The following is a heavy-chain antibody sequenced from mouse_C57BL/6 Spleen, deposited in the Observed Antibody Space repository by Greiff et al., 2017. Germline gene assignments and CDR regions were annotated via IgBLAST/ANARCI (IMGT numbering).Heavy chain of an antibody. CDR3: ARDSNFDY. D-gene: IGHD1-1*01. V-gene: IGHV5-4*01. CDR1: GFTFSSYA. Sequence: EVQGVESGGGLVKPGGSLKLSCAASGFTFSSYAMSWVRQTPEKRLEWVATISDGGSYTYYPDNVKGRFTISRDNAKNNLYLQMSNLKSEDTAMYYCARDSNFDYWGQGTTLTVSS. CDR2: ISDGGSYT. J-gene: IGHJ2*01.